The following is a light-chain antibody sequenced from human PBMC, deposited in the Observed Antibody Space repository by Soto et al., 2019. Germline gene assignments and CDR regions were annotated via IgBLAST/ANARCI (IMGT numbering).Light chain of an antibody. CDR1: SSDVGGYNY. J-gene: IGLJ2*01. Sequence: QSALTQPASVSGSPGQSITISCTGTSSDVGGYNYVSWYQQHPGKAPKLMIYDLSNRPSGVSNRFSGSKSGNTASLTISGIQAEDEAEYYCSSYTSSSPPVVFGGGTKLTVL. CDR2: DLS. V-gene: IGLV2-14*01. CDR3: SSYTSSSPPVV.